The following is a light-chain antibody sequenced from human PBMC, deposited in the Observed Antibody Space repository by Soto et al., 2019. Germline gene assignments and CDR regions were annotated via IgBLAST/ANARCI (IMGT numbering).Light chain of an antibody. J-gene: IGKJ1*01. CDR2: AES. V-gene: IGKV1-39*01. CDR3: KTSYSTTWT. CDR1: QSISSY. Sequence: DIQMTQSPSSLSVSVGDRVTITCRASQSISSYLDWYQQKPGKATKLLIYAESSLQSGVTERLSGSGSGTDFNLNISSLKNEDLETYYCKTSYSTTWTVGKGNKVDIK.